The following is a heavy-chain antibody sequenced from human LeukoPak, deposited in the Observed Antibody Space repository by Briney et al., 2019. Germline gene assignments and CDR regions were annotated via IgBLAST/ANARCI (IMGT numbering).Heavy chain of an antibody. Sequence: GGSLRLSCAASGFTFSSYAMHWVRQAPGKGLEWVAVISYDGSNKYYADSVKGRFTISRDNSKNTLYLQMNSLRAEDTAVYYCARSNYYDSRSWAFDIWGQGTMVTVSS. CDR3: ARSNYYDSRSWAFDI. CDR2: ISYDGSNK. CDR1: GFTFSSYA. V-gene: IGHV3-30*04. D-gene: IGHD3-22*01. J-gene: IGHJ3*02.